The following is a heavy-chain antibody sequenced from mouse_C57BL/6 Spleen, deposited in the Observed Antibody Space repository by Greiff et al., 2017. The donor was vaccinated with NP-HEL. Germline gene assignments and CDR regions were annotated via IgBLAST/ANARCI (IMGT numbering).Heavy chain of an antibody. CDR1: GYAFSSSW. CDR2: IYPGDGDT. Sequence: QVQLQQSGPELVKPGASVKISCKASGYAFSSSWMNWVKQRPGKGLEWIGRIYPGDGDTNYNGKFKGKATLTADKSSSTAYMQLSSLTSEDSAVYFCARGDGNYVNYFDYWGQGTTLTVSS. D-gene: IGHD2-1*01. CDR3: ARGDGNYVNYFDY. V-gene: IGHV1-82*01. J-gene: IGHJ2*01.